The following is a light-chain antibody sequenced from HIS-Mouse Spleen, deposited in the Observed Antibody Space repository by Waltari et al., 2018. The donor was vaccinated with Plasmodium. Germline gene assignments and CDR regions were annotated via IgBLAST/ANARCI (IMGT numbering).Light chain of an antibody. Sequence: SDQLTQPPVLSVSPGTAGRTTCSGASLQKKAAYWYQQKSGQAPVLGIYEDSKRPSGIPERFSGSSSGTMATLTISGAQVEDEADYYCYSTDSSGNHRVFGGGTKLTVL. V-gene: IGLV3-10*01. CDR2: EDS. CDR3: YSTDSSGNHRV. CDR1: SLQKKA. J-gene: IGLJ3*02.